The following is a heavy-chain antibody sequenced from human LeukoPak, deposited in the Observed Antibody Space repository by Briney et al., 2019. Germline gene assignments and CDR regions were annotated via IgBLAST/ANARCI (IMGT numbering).Heavy chain of an antibody. V-gene: IGHV3-23*01. CDR2: ITKSGDQT. Sequence: PGGSLRLSCVPSGITFSNSALTWVRQAPGKGLEWVSTITKSGDQTHYADSVRGLFTISRDIFKNTLYLQMNSLRAEDTAVYHCVKSAGKDGCRDVFDIWGQGTVVTVSS. J-gene: IGHJ3*02. D-gene: IGHD5-24*01. CDR3: VKSAGKDGCRDVFDI. CDR1: GITFSNSA.